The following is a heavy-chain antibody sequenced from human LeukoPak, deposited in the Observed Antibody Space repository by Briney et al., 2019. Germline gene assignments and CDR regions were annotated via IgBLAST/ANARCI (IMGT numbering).Heavy chain of an antibody. V-gene: IGHV3-23*01. CDR1: GFTFSYSA. CDR3: AKDRALWSFDY. Sequence: GGSLRLSCAASGFTFSYSAMTWVRQAPGKGLEWVSAITGSGSNTYYADSVKGRLTISRDNSENMVYLQMNSLRAEDTAVYYCAKDRALWSFDYWGQGTLVTVSS. D-gene: IGHD1-1*01. J-gene: IGHJ4*02. CDR2: ITGSGSNT.